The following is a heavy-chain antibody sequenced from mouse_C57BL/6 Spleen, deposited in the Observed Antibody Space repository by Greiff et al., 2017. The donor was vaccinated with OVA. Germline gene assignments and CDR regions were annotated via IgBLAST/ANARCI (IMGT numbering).Heavy chain of an antibody. J-gene: IGHJ2*01. CDR1: GFTFSNYW. Sequence: EVKVEESGGGLVQPGGSMKLSCVASGFTFSNYWMNWVRQSPEKGLEWVAQIRLKSDNYATHYAESVKGRFTISRDDSKSSVYLQMNNLRAEDTGIYYCTRGDSSYFDYWGKGTTLTVSS. D-gene: IGHD3-3*01. V-gene: IGHV6-3*01. CDR3: TRGDSSYFDY. CDR2: IRLKSDNYAT.